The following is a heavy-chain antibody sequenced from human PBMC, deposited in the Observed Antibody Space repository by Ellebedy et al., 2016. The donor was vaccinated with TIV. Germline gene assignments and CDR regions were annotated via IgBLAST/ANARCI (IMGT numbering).Heavy chain of an antibody. CDR3: ARNPYSSGWYYFDY. CDR2: IYYSGST. CDR1: GGSISSSSYY. D-gene: IGHD6-19*01. V-gene: IGHV4-39*01. J-gene: IGHJ4*02. Sequence: MPSETLSLTCTVSGGSISSSSYYWGWIRQPPGKGLEWIGSIYYSGSTYYNPSLKSRVTISVDTSKNQFSLKLSSVTAADTAVYYCARNPYSSGWYYFDYWGQGTLVTVSS.